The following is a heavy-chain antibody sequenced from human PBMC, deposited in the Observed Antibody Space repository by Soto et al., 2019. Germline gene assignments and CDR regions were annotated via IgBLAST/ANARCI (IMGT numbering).Heavy chain of an antibody. CDR1: GYTLTELS. Sequence: ASVKVSCKVSGYTLTELSMHWVRQAPGKGLEWMGGFDPEDGETFYAQKFQGRVTMTEDTSTDTAYMELSSLRSEDTAVYYCARDGVAVAGYYYYGMDVWGQGTTVTVSS. CDR2: FDPEDGET. CDR3: ARDGVAVAGYYYYGMDV. J-gene: IGHJ6*02. V-gene: IGHV1-24*01. D-gene: IGHD6-19*01.